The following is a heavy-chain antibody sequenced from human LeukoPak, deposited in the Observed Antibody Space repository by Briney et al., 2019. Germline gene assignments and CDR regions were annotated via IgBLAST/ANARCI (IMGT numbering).Heavy chain of an antibody. Sequence: PAETLSLTCAVYGGSFNDYYWSWIRQSPGTGLERIGEIHHSGSTNYNSSLESRVTMSIDTSNNQFSLKLTSVTAADTAVYYCASNKYPVQAFDVWGQGTMVTVSS. CDR2: IHHSGST. CDR3: ASNKYPVQAFDV. V-gene: IGHV4-34*01. CDR1: GGSFNDYY. D-gene: IGHD2/OR15-2a*01. J-gene: IGHJ3*01.